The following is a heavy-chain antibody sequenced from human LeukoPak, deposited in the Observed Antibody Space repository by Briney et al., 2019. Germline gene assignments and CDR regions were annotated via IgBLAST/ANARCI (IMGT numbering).Heavy chain of an antibody. CDR3: ARRGWFGDYDYYYYLDV. D-gene: IGHD3-10*01. Sequence: AGGSLRLSCAASGFTFSSYAMHWVRQAPGKGLEYVSAISSNGGSTYYANSVKGRFTISRDNSKNTLYLQMGSLRAEDTAVYYCARRGWFGDYDYYYYLDVWGKGTTVTISS. V-gene: IGHV3-64*01. CDR2: ISSNGGST. CDR1: GFTFSSYA. J-gene: IGHJ6*03.